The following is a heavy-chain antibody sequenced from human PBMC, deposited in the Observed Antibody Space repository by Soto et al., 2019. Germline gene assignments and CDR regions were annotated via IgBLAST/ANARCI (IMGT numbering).Heavy chain of an antibody. CDR3: ARDLVPTMVRGVDY. J-gene: IGHJ4*02. D-gene: IGHD3-10*01. CDR2: ISYDGSNK. V-gene: IGHV3-30-3*01. Sequence: GGSLRLSCAASGFTFSSYAMHWVRQAPGKGLEWVAVISYDGSNKYYADSVKGRFTISRDNSKNTLYLQMNSLRAEDTAVYYCARDLVPTMVRGVDYWGQGTLVTVSS. CDR1: GFTFSSYA.